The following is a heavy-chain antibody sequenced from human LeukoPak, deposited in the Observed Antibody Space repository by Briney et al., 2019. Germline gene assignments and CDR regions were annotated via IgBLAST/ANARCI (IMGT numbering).Heavy chain of an antibody. J-gene: IGHJ6*02. CDR1: GGSISSSSYY. V-gene: IGHV4-39*01. D-gene: IGHD3-22*01. Sequence: SETLSLTCTVSGGSISSSSYYWGWIRQPPGKGLEWIGSIYYSGSTYYNPSLKSRVTISVDTSKNRFSLKLSSVTAADTAVYYCARRQYYDSSGYYFDNYYYYYGMDVWGQGTTVTVSS. CDR2: IYYSGST. CDR3: ARRQYYDSSGYYFDNYYYYYGMDV.